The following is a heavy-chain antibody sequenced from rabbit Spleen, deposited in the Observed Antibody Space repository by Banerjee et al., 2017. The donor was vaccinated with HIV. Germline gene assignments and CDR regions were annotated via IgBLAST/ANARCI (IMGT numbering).Heavy chain of an antibody. D-gene: IGHD3-3*01. CDR3: ATDLVGVGAWNL. CDR2: IDSNRDST. Sequence: QQQLEESGGGLVQSEGSLTLTCTASGFSFSSKYYMCWVRQAPGKGLEWIGCIDSNRDSTYYASWAKGRFTMSKTSSTTVTLEMTSLTAADTATYFCATDLVGVGAWNLWGQGTLVTVS. CDR1: GFSFSSKYY. J-gene: IGHJ4*01. V-gene: IGHV1S45*01.